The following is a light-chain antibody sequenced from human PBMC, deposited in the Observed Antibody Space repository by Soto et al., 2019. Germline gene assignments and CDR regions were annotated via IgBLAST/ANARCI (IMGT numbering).Light chain of an antibody. Sequence: DVVMTQSPLSLPVTLGQPASISCTSSRSLIHSAGSTYLSWFQQRPGQCQMRLIYEVSDRDSGVPDRFIGSGSGTDFPLKISRVEAEDVGVYYCMQGTHWPWTFGQGTEVEIK. CDR2: EVS. CDR3: MQGTHWPWT. V-gene: IGKV2-30*02. J-gene: IGKJ1*01. CDR1: RSLIHSAGSTY.